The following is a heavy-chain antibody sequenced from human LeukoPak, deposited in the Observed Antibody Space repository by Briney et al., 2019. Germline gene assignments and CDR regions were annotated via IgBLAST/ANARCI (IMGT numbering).Heavy chain of an antibody. CDR2: IYYSGST. J-gene: IGHJ4*02. CDR3: ARMGYYDFWSGYYTGSHLGEADY. D-gene: IGHD3-3*01. CDR1: GGSISSGGYY. V-gene: IGHV4-39*01. Sequence: SETLSLTCTVSGGSISSGGYYWSWIRQHPGKGLEWIGSIYYSGSTYYNPSLKSRVTISVDTSKNQFSLKLSSVTAADTAVYYCARMGYYDFWSGYYTGSHLGEADYWGQGTLVTVSS.